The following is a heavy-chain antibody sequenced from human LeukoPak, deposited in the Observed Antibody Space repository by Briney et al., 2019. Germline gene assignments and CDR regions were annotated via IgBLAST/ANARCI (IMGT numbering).Heavy chain of an antibody. CDR2: IYTSGST. Sequence: SETLSLTCTVSGGSISSYYWSWIRQPAGKGLEWIGRIYTSGSTNYNPSLKSRVTMSVDTSKNQFSLKLSSVTAADTAVYYCARALSSTADYYYYYMDVWGKGTTVTVSS. V-gene: IGHV4-4*07. D-gene: IGHD2-2*01. CDR3: ARALSSTADYYYYYMDV. J-gene: IGHJ6*03. CDR1: GGSISSYY.